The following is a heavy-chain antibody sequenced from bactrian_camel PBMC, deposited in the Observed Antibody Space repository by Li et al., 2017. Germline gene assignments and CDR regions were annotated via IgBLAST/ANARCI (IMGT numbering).Heavy chain of an antibody. CDR2: LDSDGRI. D-gene: IGHD1*01. Sequence: HVQLVESGGGSVQPGGSLTLSYSAPGYRYEHYCMAWFRQTPGKEREWVGSLDSDGRINYADSVKGRFTISKDNRKNILYLQMNSLTPGDTAMYYCTARYEFGLGACSGVGGPGFWGQGTQVTVS. CDR1: GYRYEHYC. J-gene: IGHJ6*01. CDR3: TARYEFGLGACSGVGGPGF. V-gene: IGHV3S53*01.